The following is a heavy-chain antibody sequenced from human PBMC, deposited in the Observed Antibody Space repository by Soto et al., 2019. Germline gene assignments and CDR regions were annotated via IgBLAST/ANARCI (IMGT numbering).Heavy chain of an antibody. CDR2: ISPIFGTA. D-gene: IGHD4-17*01. J-gene: IGHJ4*02. Sequence: QVQLVQSGAEVKKPGSSVKVSCKASGGTFSSDVISWVRQVPGQGLEWLGGISPIFGTANYAQKFQGRVTITADESTSTAYMDLSSLRADDTAVYYCARERVTVTTLGYFGYWGQVTLVNVSS. CDR1: GGTFSSDV. CDR3: ARERVTVTTLGYFGY. V-gene: IGHV1-69*01.